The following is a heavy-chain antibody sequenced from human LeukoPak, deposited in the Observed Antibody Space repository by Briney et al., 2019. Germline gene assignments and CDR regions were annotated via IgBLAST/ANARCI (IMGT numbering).Heavy chain of an antibody. CDR1: GGTFSSYA. Sequence: ASVKVSCKASGGTFSSYAISWVRQAPGQGLEWMGGIIPIFGTANYAQKFQGRVTITADESTSTAYMELGSLRSEDTAVYYCARGSGDYSFANWFDPWGQGTLVTVSS. J-gene: IGHJ5*02. CDR3: ARGSGDYSFANWFDP. CDR2: IIPIFGTA. V-gene: IGHV1-69*13. D-gene: IGHD4-17*01.